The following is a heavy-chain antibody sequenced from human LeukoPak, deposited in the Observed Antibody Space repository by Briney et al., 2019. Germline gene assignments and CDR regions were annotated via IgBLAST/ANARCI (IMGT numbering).Heavy chain of an antibody. J-gene: IGHJ4*02. CDR2: ISSSSSYI. Sequence: GGSLRLSCAASGFTFSSYSMNWVRQAPGKGLEWVSSISSSSSYIYYADSVKGRFTISRDNAKNSLYLKMNSLRAEDTAVYYCARTTTYYYGSGSYSPFDYWGQGTLVTVSS. CDR3: ARTTTYYYGSGSYSPFDY. CDR1: GFTFSSYS. D-gene: IGHD3-10*01. V-gene: IGHV3-21*01.